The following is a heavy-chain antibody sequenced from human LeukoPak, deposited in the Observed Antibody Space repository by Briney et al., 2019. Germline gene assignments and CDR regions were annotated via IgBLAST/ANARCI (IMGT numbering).Heavy chain of an antibody. Sequence: GGSLRLSCAASGFTFSSCAMTWVRQAPGRGLEWVSVIYSDGGTYYADSVRGRFTLSRDISKNTVSLQMNSLRTEDTAVYYCARARGDYYYGMDVWGQGTTVTVSS. CDR3: ARARGDYYYGMDV. V-gene: IGHV3-53*01. CDR2: IYSDGGT. D-gene: IGHD3-10*01. J-gene: IGHJ6*02. CDR1: GFTFSSCA.